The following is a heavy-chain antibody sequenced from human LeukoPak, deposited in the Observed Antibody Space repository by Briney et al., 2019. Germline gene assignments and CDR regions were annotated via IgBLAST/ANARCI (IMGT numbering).Heavy chain of an antibody. CDR2: IYYSGST. D-gene: IGHD1-14*01. Sequence: SETLSLTCTASGGSISSYYWSWIRQPPGKGLEWIGYIYYSGSTNYNPSLKSRVTISVDTSKNQFSLKLSSVTAADTAVYYCARDRNQWDHGAFDIWGQGTMVTVSS. CDR1: GGSISSYY. CDR3: ARDRNQWDHGAFDI. V-gene: IGHV4-59*01. J-gene: IGHJ3*02.